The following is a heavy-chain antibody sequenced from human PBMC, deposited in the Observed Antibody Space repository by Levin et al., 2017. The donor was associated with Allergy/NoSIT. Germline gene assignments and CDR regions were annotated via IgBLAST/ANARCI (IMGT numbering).Heavy chain of an antibody. CDR3: ARDGGLIIPAAYHDY. D-gene: IGHD2-2*01. CDR2: ITSRRGIK. CDR1: GFTFSDYY. J-gene: IGHJ4*02. Sequence: SCAASGFTFSDYYMSWIRQAPGKGLEWVSFITSRRGIKYYADSVKGRFTISRDDAKNSLYLQMDTLRAEDTAVYYCARDGGLIIPAAYHDYWGQGTLVTVSS. V-gene: IGHV3-11*01.